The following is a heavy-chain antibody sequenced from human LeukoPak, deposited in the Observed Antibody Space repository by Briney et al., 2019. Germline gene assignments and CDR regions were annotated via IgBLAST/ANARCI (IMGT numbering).Heavy chain of an antibody. CDR3: ASGYSGYADYYNYYMDV. CDR1: GYSFTGYY. D-gene: IGHD5-12*01. CDR2: INPDSGGT. Sequence: ASVKVSCKASGYSFTGYYMHWVRQAPRQGLEWMGWINPDSGGTNYAQKFQGRVTMTRDTSITTAYMELSRLTSDDTAVYYCASGYSGYADYYNYYMDVWGKGTTVTVSS. J-gene: IGHJ6*03. V-gene: IGHV1-2*02.